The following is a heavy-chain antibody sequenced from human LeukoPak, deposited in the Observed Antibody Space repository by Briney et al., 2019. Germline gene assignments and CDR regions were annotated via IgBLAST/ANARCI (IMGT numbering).Heavy chain of an antibody. CDR2: IRSKANSYAT. CDR3: TTDYDYGGNFDY. CDR1: GFTFSGSA. J-gene: IGHJ4*02. D-gene: IGHD4-23*01. V-gene: IGHV3-73*01. Sequence: GGSLRLSCAASGFTFSGSAMHWVRQASGKGLEWVSRIRSKANSYATAYAASVKGRFTISRDDSKNTAYLQMNSLKTEDTAVYYCTTDYDYGGNFDYWGQGTLVTVSS.